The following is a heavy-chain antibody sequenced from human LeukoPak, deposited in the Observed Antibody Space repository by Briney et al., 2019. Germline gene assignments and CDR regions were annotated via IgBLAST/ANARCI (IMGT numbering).Heavy chain of an antibody. V-gene: IGHV1-2*02. J-gene: IGHJ4*02. CDR3: ARSSYDSSLRIDDF. D-gene: IGHD3-22*01. Sequence: ASVKVSCKASGYTFTGYYMHWVRQAPGQGLEWMGWINPYSGDTNYAQKFQGRVTMTRDTSISTAYMELSSLRSDDTAVYYCARSSYDSSLRIDDFWGQGTLVTVSS. CDR1: GYTFTGYY. CDR2: INPYSGDT.